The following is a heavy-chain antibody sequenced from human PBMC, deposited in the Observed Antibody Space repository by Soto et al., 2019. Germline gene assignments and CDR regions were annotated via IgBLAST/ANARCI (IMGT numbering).Heavy chain of an antibody. V-gene: IGHV3-30*03. J-gene: IGHJ6*02. CDR2: VPYDGSDK. CDR1: GFTFRSHG. D-gene: IGHD6-13*01. Sequence: QAGGSLRLSCAASGFTFRSHGMHWVRQAPGKELEWVAVVPYDGSDKNYAESVKGRFTISRDNSKNTLYLQVSSLRGEDTAVYYCARDSRTGASFLGQQQTYYYGMDVWGQGTTVTVSS. CDR3: ARDSRTGASFLGQQQTYYYGMDV.